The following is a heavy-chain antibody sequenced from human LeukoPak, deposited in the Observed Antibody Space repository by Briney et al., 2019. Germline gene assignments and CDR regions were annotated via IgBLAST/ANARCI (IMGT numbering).Heavy chain of an antibody. D-gene: IGHD3-22*01. V-gene: IGHV4-39*01. CDR1: GGSIISTSFY. J-gene: IGHJ5*02. Sequence: SETLSLTCTVSGGSIISTSFYWGWIRQPPGMELAWLGSIYHSGSTYDNPSLKSRVTISVDRSKNQFSLKLSSVTAADTAVYYCARLYYDSRGYYWFDRWGQGTLVTVSS. CDR2: IYHSGST. CDR3: ARLYYDSRGYYWFDR.